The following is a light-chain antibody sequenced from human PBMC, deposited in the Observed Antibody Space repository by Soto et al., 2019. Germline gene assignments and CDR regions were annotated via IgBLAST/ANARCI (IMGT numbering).Light chain of an antibody. Sequence: EIVLTQSPATLSMSPGERATLSCRASQSVNNYLDSYQQNPGQAPRLLIYDASNRATGIPARFSGSVSGSDVTLTISSLVPEDYAVYYYQQRCGWLWTFDQGTKVEIK. CDR1: QSVNNY. V-gene: IGKV3-11*01. CDR3: QQRCGWLWT. CDR2: DAS. J-gene: IGKJ1*01.